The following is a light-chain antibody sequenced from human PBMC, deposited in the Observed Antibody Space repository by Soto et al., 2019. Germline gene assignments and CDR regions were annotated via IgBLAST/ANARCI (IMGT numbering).Light chain of an antibody. CDR1: QSISTH. CDR3: QQSYSTPIT. CDR2: AAS. Sequence: DIQMTQSPSSLSASVGDRVSITCRASQSISTHLSWYQQKPGKAPKLLIYAASSLQSWVPSRFSGSGSGTEFTLTISSLQPDDFATYYCQQSYSTPITFGQGTRLEIK. V-gene: IGKV1-39*01. J-gene: IGKJ5*01.